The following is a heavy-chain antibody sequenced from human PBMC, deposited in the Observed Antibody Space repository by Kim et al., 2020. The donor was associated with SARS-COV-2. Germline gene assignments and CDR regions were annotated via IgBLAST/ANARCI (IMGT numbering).Heavy chain of an antibody. V-gene: IGHV3-53*01. CDR3: VRDAGGY. D-gene: IGHD2-15*01. J-gene: IGHJ4*02. CDR2: SYSGGNT. CDR1: GFTDSTSH. Sequence: GGSLRLSCALSGFTDSTSHMYLVRQAPVKGLDCGSGSYSGGNTYYSDSVMGRFTISRDNSKNTLYLQMNSLRADDTAVYYCVRDAGGYWGQGTLVTVSS.